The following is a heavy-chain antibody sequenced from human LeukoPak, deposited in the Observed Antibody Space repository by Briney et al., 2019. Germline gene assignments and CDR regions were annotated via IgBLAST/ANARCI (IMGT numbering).Heavy chain of an antibody. CDR3: VKGHYSHYVVDAFAI. V-gene: IGHV3-9*01. Sequence: GGSLRLSCAASGFTFNDYAMHWVRQAPGKGLEWVSSVSWNSGSLGYADSVKGRFTISRDNAKNSLFLQMKSLRGEDTAFYYCVKGHYSHYVVDAFAIWGQGTLVTVSS. J-gene: IGHJ3*02. D-gene: IGHD4-4*01. CDR1: GFTFNDYA. CDR2: VSWNSGSL.